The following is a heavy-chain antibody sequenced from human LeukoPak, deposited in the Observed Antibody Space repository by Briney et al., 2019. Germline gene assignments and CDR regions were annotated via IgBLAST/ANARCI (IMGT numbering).Heavy chain of an antibody. D-gene: IGHD5-18*01. CDR3: ARGLWGINQYYFDY. J-gene: IGHJ4*02. V-gene: IGHV1-8*03. CDR2: MNPNSGNT. Sequence: ASVKVSCKASGYTFTSYDINWVRQATGQGLEWMGWMNPNSGNTGYAQKFQGRVTITRNTSISTAYMELSSLRSEDTAVYYCARGLWGINQYYFDYWGQGTLVTVSS. CDR1: GYTFTSYD.